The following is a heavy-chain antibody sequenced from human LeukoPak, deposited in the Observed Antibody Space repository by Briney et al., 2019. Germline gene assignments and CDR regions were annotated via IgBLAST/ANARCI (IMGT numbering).Heavy chain of an antibody. CDR3: ARDASGLQPARRLDP. V-gene: IGHV1-46*01. CDR2: INPSDGST. CDR1: GYTFTSYY. Sequence: GASVKVSCKASGYTFTSYYMHWVQQAPGQGLEWMGIINPSDGSTSYAQKFQGRVTMTRDMSTTTVYMELSSMRSEDTAVYYCARDASGLQPARRLDPWGQGTLVTVSS. D-gene: IGHD3-10*01. J-gene: IGHJ5*02.